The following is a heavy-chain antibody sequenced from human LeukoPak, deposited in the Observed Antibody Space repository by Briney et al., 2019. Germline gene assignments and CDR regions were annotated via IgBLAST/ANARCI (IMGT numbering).Heavy chain of an antibody. D-gene: IGHD2-2*01. Sequence: SETLYLTCAVYGGSFSGYYWSWIRQPPGKGLEWIGEINHSGSTNYNPSLKSRVTISVDTSKNQFSLKLSSVTAADTAVYYCARGQWDRFVVVPAAKGARLDYWGQGTLVTVSS. V-gene: IGHV4-34*01. CDR3: ARGQWDRFVVVPAAKGARLDY. CDR2: INHSGST. CDR1: GGSFSGYY. J-gene: IGHJ4*02.